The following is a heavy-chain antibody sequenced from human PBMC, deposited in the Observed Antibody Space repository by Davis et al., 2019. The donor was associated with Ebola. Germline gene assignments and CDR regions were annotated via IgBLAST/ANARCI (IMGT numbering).Heavy chain of an antibody. V-gene: IGHV4-59*06. J-gene: IGHJ4*02. CDR3: ARSGIEWDFWSGLGSRLDY. D-gene: IGHD3-3*01. Sequence: SETLSLTCTVSGGSISSYYWSWIRQHPGKGLEWIGYIYYSGSTYYNPSLKSRVTISVDTSKNQFSLKLSSVTAADTAVYYCARSGIEWDFWSGLGSRLDYWGQGTLVTVSS. CDR1: GGSISSYY. CDR2: IYYSGST.